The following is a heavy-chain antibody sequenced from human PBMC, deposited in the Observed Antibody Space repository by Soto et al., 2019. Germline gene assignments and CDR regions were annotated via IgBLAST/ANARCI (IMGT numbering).Heavy chain of an antibody. CDR1: GYSFTSYW. J-gene: IGHJ4*02. CDR3: ERRVAVAPYYFDY. D-gene: IGHD6-19*01. Sequence: PXESLKVSWKCSGYSFTSYWIGLVLQMPGKGLEWMGIIYPGDSDTRYSPSFQGQVTISADKSISTAYLQWSSLKASDTAMYYCERRVAVAPYYFDYWGQGTLVTVSS. V-gene: IGHV5-51*01. CDR2: IYPGDSDT.